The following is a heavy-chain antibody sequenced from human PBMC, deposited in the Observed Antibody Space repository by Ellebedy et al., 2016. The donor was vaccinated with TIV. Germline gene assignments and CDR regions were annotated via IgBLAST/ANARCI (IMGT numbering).Heavy chain of an antibody. J-gene: IGHJ4*02. CDR1: GFTFSSYG. CDR3: AKGGRIAVAGTGALDY. D-gene: IGHD6-19*01. Sequence: GESLKISCAASGFTFSSYGMHWVRQAPGKGLEWVAFIRYDGSNRYYADSVKGRFTISRDNSKNTLYLQMNSLRAEDTAVYYCAKGGRIAVAGTGALDYWGQGTLVTVSS. V-gene: IGHV3-30*02. CDR2: IRYDGSNR.